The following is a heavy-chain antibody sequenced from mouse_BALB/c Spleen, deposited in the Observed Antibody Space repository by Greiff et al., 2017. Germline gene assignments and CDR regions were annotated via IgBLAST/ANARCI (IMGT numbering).Heavy chain of an antibody. CDR3: GRYVHYNDC. V-gene: IGHV5-6-5*01. CDR1: GFTFGSYA. CDR2: LSSGGST. J-gene: IGHJ2*01. Sequence: VTVVEAGGGLVKPGGSLKLSCSASGFTFGSYAMSWVRRTPEKRLEWVAYLSSGGSTYYADSVKGCLTISRDNARNNLYLQMSSLKSEGTAMYYCGRYVHYNDCWGQGTT.